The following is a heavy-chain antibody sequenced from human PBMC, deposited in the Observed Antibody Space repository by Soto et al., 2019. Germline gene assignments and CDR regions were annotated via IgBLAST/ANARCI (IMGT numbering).Heavy chain of an antibody. V-gene: IGHV1-8*02. CDR1: GGTFSSYA. CDR3: ARGWYEHDY. D-gene: IGHD6-13*01. Sequence: ASVKVSCKASGGTFSSYAINWVRQATGQGLEWMGWMNPNSGNTGYAQRFQGRVTMTRNTSISTAYMELSSLRSEDTAVYYCARGWYEHDYWGQGTLVTVSS. CDR2: MNPNSGNT. J-gene: IGHJ4*02.